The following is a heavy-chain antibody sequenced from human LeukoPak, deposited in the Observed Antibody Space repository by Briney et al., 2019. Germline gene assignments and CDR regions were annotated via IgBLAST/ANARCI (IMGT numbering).Heavy chain of an antibody. CDR3: ATDTLLWFGEALWYV. J-gene: IGHJ6*04. CDR2: INRVVIST. V-gene: IGHV3-74*01. Sequence: QPGRSLRLSCAASGFTFSSYWMHWVRQAPGKGLVSVSRINRVVISTTYAASVKGRFTISRDNAKNTLYLQMNSLRAEDTAVYYCATDTLLWFGEALWYVWGKGTTVTVSS. D-gene: IGHD3-10*01. CDR1: GFTFSSYW.